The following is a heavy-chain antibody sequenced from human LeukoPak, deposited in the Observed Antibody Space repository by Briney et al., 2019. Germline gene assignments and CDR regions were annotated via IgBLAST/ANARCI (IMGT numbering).Heavy chain of an antibody. Sequence: PSGTLSLTCTVSGGSISSSSYYWGWVRQAPGKGLEWVAFIRYDGSNKYYADSVKGRFTISRDNSKNTLYLQMNSLRAEDTAVYYCAKDRAAGKAPYYMDVWGKGTTVTISS. CDR1: GGSISSSSYY. CDR2: IRYDGSNK. J-gene: IGHJ6*03. V-gene: IGHV3-30*02. D-gene: IGHD6-13*01. CDR3: AKDRAAGKAPYYMDV.